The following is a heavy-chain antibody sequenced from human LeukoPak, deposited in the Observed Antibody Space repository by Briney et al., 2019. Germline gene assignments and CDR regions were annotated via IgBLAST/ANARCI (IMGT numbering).Heavy chain of an antibody. V-gene: IGHV3-23*01. CDR3: AKDAAGPEY. D-gene: IGHD6-13*01. J-gene: IGHJ4*02. CDR2: ISGSDST. CDR1: GFTFSNYA. Sequence: GGSLRLSCAASGFTFSNYAMSWVRQAPGKGLEWVSGISGSDSTYYADSVKGRFTISRDNSRNTLYLQMNSLRAEDTAVYYCAKDAAGPEYWGQGTLVTVSS.